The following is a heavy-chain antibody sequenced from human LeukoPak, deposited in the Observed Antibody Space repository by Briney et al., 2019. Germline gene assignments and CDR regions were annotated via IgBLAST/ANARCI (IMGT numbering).Heavy chain of an antibody. V-gene: IGHV3-66*02. Sequence: GGSLRLSCAASGFTVSSNYMNWVRQAPGKGLEWVSVIYSGGSTYYADPVKGRFAISRDNSKNTLYLQMNSLRPEDTAVYYCARDRGSYAWDYWGQGTLVTVSS. CDR2: IYSGGST. D-gene: IGHD5-12*01. J-gene: IGHJ4*02. CDR3: ARDRGSYAWDY. CDR1: GFTVSSNY.